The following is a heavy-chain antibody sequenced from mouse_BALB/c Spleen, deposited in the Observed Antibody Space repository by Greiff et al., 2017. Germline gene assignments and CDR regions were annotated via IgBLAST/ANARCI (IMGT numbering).Heavy chain of an antibody. CDR2: ISSGNSTI. CDR3: ASDYDEGFAY. Sequence: EVQLVESGGGLVQPGASRKLSCAASGFTFSSFGMHWVRQAPEKGLEWVAYISSGNSTIYYAAKVKGRFTIARDNPKNTLFLQMTSLRSEDTAMCYWASDYDEGFAYWGQGTLVTVSA. J-gene: IGHJ3*01. V-gene: IGHV5-17*02. CDR1: GFTFSSFG. D-gene: IGHD2-4*01.